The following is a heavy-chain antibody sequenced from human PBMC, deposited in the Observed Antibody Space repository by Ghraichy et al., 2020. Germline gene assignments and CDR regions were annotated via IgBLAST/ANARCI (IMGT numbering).Heavy chain of an antibody. Sequence: TLSLTCTVSGGSITGYYWSWIRQPPGKGLEWIGYIFYSGGTNYNPSLKSRVTISVDTSKNQFSLKMTSMTAADTAMYYCARGERLGLDYWGQGPLVTVSS. V-gene: IGHV4-59*01. CDR3: ARGERLGLDY. J-gene: IGHJ4*02. D-gene: IGHD3-3*01. CDR1: GGSITGYY. CDR2: IFYSGGT.